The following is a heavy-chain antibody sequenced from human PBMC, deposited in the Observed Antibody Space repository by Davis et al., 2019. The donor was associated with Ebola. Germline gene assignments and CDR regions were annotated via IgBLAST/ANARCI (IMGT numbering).Heavy chain of an antibody. CDR2: ISYDGSNK. D-gene: IGHD3-16*01. V-gene: IGHV3-30-3*01. CDR3: ASPGGKAN. Sequence: GGSLRLSCAASGFTFSSYAMHWVRQAPGKGLEWVAVISYDGSNKYYADSVKGRFTISRDNSKNTLYLQMNSLRAEDTAVYYCASPGGKANWGQGTLVTVSS. J-gene: IGHJ4*02. CDR1: GFTFSSYA.